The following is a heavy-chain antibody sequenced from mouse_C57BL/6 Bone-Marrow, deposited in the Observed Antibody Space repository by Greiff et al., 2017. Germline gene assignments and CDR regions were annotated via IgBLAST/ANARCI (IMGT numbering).Heavy chain of an antibody. CDR3: AIDPLIKDAMDY. J-gene: IGHJ4*01. D-gene: IGHD2-4*01. CDR1: GFTFSDYY. Sequence: EVKLVESGGGLVQPGGSLKLSCAASGFTFSDYYMYWVRQTPEKRLEWVAYISNGGGSTYYPDTVKGRFTISRDNAKNTLYLQMSLLKSEDTAMYDCAIDPLIKDAMDYWGQGTAVTVSS. V-gene: IGHV5-12*01. CDR2: ISNGGGST.